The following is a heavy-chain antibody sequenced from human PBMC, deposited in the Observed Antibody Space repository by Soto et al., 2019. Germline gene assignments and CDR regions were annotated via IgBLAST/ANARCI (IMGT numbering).Heavy chain of an antibody. D-gene: IGHD2-8*01. CDR2: IYYSGST. J-gene: IGHJ5*02. CDR1: GDSISSGGYY. V-gene: IGHV4-31*03. Sequence: SETLSLTCTVSGDSISSGGYYWSWIRQHPGKGLEWIGYIYYSGSTYYNPSLKSRVTISVDTSKNQFSLKLSSVTAADTAVYYCARGVAPMVYAIRGAWFDPWGQGTLVTVSS. CDR3: ARGVAPMVYAIRGAWFDP.